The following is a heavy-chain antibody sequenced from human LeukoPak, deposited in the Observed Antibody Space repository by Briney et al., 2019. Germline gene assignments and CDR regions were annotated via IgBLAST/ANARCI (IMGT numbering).Heavy chain of an antibody. J-gene: IGHJ4*02. CDR3: ARGSIMGARGSGDS. CDR2: ISYDGSNK. V-gene: IGHV3-30*03. Sequence: PGGSLRLSCAAPGFTFSHYGVHWVRQAPGKGLEWVAVISYDGSNKYYADSVKGRFTISRDNSKNTVFLQMNSLRAEDTAVYYCARGSIMGARGSGDSWGQGTLVTVSS. CDR1: GFTFSHYG. D-gene: IGHD1-26*01.